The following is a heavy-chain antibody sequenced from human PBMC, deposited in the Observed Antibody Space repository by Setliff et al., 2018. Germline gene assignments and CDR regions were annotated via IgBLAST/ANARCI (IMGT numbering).Heavy chain of an antibody. CDR2: INHRGTT. J-gene: IGHJ5*02. V-gene: IGHV4-34*01. D-gene: IGHD2-8*02. CDR3: VRALLWSGEGRFDP. CDR1: GGSISSYY. Sequence: PSETLSLTCTVSGGSISSYYWNWIRQAPGKGLEWIGEINHRGTTSYTPSLKGRVTISVDTSKNQFSLKLTSVTAADTAVYYCVRALLWSGEGRFDPWGQGTLVTVSS.